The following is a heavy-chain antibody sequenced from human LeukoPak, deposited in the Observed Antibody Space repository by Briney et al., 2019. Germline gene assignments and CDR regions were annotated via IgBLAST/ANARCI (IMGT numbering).Heavy chain of an antibody. Sequence: GRSLRLSCAASGFIFGSYAMTWVRQAPGRGLEWVAAIGGAGTYYADSVKGRFTISRDNSKNTLYLQMNSLRAEDTAVYYCAKNLDASGSYFPDEWGQGTLVTVSS. CDR2: IGGAGT. D-gene: IGHD3-10*01. V-gene: IGHV3-23*01. J-gene: IGHJ4*02. CDR1: GFIFGSYA. CDR3: AKNLDASGSYFPDE.